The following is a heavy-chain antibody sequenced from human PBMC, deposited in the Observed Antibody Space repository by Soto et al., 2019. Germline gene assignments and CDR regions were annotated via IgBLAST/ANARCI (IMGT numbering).Heavy chain of an antibody. Sequence: GASVKVSCKASGGTFSSYAISWVRQAPGQGLEWMGGIIPIFGTANYAQKFQGRVTITADESTSTAYMELSSLRSEDTAVYYCARCLWSGSTYYFDYWGQGTLVTVSS. D-gene: IGHD3-3*01. CDR2: IIPIFGTA. V-gene: IGHV1-69*13. CDR1: GGTFSSYA. J-gene: IGHJ4*02. CDR3: ARCLWSGSTYYFDY.